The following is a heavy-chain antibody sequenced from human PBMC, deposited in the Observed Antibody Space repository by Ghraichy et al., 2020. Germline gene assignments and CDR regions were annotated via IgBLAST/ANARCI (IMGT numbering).Heavy chain of an antibody. CDR3: ARGGDHYDSSGNQYDMDV. CDR2: IDWDDDK. J-gene: IGHJ6*02. V-gene: IGHV2-70*01. Sequence: SGPTLVKPTQTLTLTCSFSGFSLSTSGMCVSWIRQPPGKALEWLALIDWDDDKYYSTSLKSRLTISKDTSKNQVVLTMTNMDPVDTATYYCARGGDHYDSSGNQYDMDVWGQGTTVTVSS. D-gene: IGHD3-22*01. CDR1: GFSLSTSGMC.